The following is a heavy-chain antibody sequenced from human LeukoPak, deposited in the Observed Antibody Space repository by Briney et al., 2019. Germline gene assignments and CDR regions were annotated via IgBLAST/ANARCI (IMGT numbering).Heavy chain of an antibody. Sequence: SETLSLTCTVSGGSISSYYWSWIRQPPGKGLEWIGYIYYSGSTNYNPSLKSRVTISVDTSKNQFSLKLSSVTAADTAVYYCARAGGTVPFDYWGQGTLVTVSS. CDR2: IYYSGST. CDR3: ARAGGTVPFDY. V-gene: IGHV4-59*01. J-gene: IGHJ4*02. D-gene: IGHD3-16*01. CDR1: GGSISSYY.